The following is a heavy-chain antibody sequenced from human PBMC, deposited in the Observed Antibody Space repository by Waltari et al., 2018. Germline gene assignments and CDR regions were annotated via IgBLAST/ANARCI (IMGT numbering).Heavy chain of an antibody. CDR2: IRGSGAAI. CDR1: GFTFRSYA. CDR3: AEAGLYVRDYYYDYSMGV. Sequence: EVQLLESGGGLVQPGGSLRLSCAASGFTFRSYAMGWLGQAPGKGLEWVSSIRGSGAAIYYADSVKGRFTISRDNSKNTLYLQMISLRAEDTAVYYCAEAGLYVRDYYYDYSMGVWGQGTTVTVSS. V-gene: IGHV3-23*01. D-gene: IGHD3-16*01. J-gene: IGHJ6*02.